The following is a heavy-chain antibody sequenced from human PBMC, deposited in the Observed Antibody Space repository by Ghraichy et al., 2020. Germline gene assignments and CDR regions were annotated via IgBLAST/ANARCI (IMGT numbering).Heavy chain of an antibody. J-gene: IGHJ4*02. Sequence: ASVKVSCKASGYTFTSYGISWVRQAPGQGLEWMGWISAYNGDTNYAQKLQGRVTMTTDTSTSTAYMELRSLRSDDTAVYYCARDIAAAGTSDYWGQGTLVTVSS. CDR3: ARDIAAAGTSDY. CDR1: GYTFTSYG. D-gene: IGHD6-13*01. V-gene: IGHV1-18*01. CDR2: ISAYNGDT.